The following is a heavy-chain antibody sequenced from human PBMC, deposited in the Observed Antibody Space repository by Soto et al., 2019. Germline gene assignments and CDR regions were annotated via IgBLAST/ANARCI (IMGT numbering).Heavy chain of an antibody. Sequence: SETLSLTCTVSGGSFKSGSYSWSWIRQPPGKGLEWIGYVYRTGRTSYNPSLKSRVSISMDTSKNQFSLNLDSVTAADTAVYFCARDFAYFDSWGQGTLATVSS. J-gene: IGHJ4*02. CDR1: GGSFKSGSYS. CDR3: ARDFAYFDS. D-gene: IGHD3-3*01. CDR2: VYRTGRT. V-gene: IGHV4-61*01.